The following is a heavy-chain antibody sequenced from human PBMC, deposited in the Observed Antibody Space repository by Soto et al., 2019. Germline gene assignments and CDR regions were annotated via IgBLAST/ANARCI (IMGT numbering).Heavy chain of an antibody. V-gene: IGHV1-18*01. D-gene: IGHD5-18*01. CDR2: IGPYNGDT. CDR3: VRDASSGYRGWWDP. CDR1: GYTFTSYG. J-gene: IGHJ5*02. Sequence: QVQLVQSGTEVKKPGASVMVSCKTSGYTFTSYGISWVRQAPGQGLEWMGLIGPYNGDTIYARKFQGRVIVTADTATSTVYMELRSLRSDDTAVYYCVRDASSGYRGWWDPWGQGTLVTVSS.